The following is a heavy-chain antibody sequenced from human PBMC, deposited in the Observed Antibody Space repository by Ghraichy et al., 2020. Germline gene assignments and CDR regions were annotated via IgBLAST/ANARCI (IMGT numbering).Heavy chain of an antibody. V-gene: IGHV3-23*01. CDR3: AKDSDGDHIDY. CDR2: ISGSGAST. CDR1: GFTFSRYT. D-gene: IGHD4-17*01. Sequence: GESLNIACAASGFTFSRYTMSWVRQAPGKGLEWVSAISGSGASTYYADSVKGRFTISRDNSKNTLYLQMTSLRVEDTAVYYCAKDSDGDHIDYWGQGTLVTVSS. J-gene: IGHJ4*02.